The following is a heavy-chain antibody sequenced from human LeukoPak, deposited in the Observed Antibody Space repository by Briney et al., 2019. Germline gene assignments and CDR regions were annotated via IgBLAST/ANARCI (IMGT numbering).Heavy chain of an antibody. V-gene: IGHV3-7*01. J-gene: IGHJ4*02. CDR2: IKQDGSEK. CDR1: GFPFSGSW. Sequence: GGSLRLSCAASGFPFSGSWMDWVRQAPGKRMEWVANIKQDGSEKHYADSVKGRFTISRDNAKNSLFLQMSGLRAEDTAVYYCSRSLHYWGQGALVTVSS. CDR3: SRSLHY.